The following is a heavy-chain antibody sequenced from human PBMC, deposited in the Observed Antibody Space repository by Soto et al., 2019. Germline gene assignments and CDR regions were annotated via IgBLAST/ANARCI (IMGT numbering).Heavy chain of an antibody. D-gene: IGHD3-3*01. CDR2: INHSGST. J-gene: IGHJ4*02. V-gene: IGHV4-34*01. Sequence: PSETLSLTCAVYGGSFSGYYWSWIRQPPGKGLEWIGEINHSGSTNYNPSLKSRVTISVDTSKNQFPLKLSSVTAADTAVYYCAIHPYDFWSGYSPAFDYWGQGTLVTVSS. CDR1: GGSFSGYY. CDR3: AIHPYDFWSGYSPAFDY.